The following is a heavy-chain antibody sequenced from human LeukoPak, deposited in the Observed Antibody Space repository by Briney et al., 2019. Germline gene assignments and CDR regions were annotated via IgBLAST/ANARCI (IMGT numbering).Heavy chain of an antibody. CDR3: ARDSPGGLVAPKRSFDY. V-gene: IGHV1-18*01. Sequence: ASVKVSCKSSGYTFTSYGISWVRQAPGQGLEWMGWISAYNGNTNYAQKLQGRVTMTTDTSTNTAYMELRSLRSDDTAVYYCARDSPGGLVAPKRSFDYWGQGTLVTVSS. CDR1: GYTFTSYG. D-gene: IGHD1-14*01. CDR2: ISAYNGNT. J-gene: IGHJ4*02.